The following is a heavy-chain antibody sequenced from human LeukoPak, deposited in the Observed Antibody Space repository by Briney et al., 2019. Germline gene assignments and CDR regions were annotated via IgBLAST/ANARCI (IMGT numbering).Heavy chain of an antibody. CDR2: ISSSSSYI. CDR3: ARAPNYGSGRILDY. D-gene: IGHD3-10*01. CDR1: GFTFSSYS. J-gene: IGHJ4*02. Sequence: GGSLRLSCAASGFTFSSYSMNWIRQAPGKGLEWVSSISSSSSYIYYADSVKGRFTISRDNAKNSLYLQMNSLRAEDTAVYYCARAPNYGSGRILDYWGQGTLVTVSS. V-gene: IGHV3-21*01.